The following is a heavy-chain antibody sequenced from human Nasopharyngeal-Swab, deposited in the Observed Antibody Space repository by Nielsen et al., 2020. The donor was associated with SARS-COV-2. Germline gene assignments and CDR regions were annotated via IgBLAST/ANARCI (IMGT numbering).Heavy chain of an antibody. Sequence: GGSLTLSCAASGFTFSSYAMHWVRQAPGKGLEWVAVISYDGSNKYYADSVKGRFTISRDNSKNTLYLQMNSLRAEDTAVYYCARDEGGGWRPWGQGTLVTVSS. CDR3: ARDEGGGWRP. CDR1: GFTFSSYA. D-gene: IGHD6-19*01. CDR2: ISYDGSNK. J-gene: IGHJ4*02. V-gene: IGHV3-30-3*01.